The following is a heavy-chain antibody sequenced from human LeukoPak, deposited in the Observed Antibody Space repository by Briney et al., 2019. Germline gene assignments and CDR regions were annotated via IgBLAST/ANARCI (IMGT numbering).Heavy chain of an antibody. Sequence: SETLSLTCTVSGGSISSGGYYWSWIRQPPGKGLEWIGYIYYSGSTNYNPSLKSRVTISVDTSKNQFSLKLSSVTAADTAVYYCARGDYDFWSAVISAAFDIWGQGTMVTVSS. V-gene: IGHV4-61*08. CDR2: IYYSGST. CDR1: GGSISSGGYY. J-gene: IGHJ3*02. CDR3: ARGDYDFWSAVISAAFDI. D-gene: IGHD3-3*01.